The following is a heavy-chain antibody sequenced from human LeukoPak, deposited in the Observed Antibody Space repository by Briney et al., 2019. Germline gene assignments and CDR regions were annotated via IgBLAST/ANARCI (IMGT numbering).Heavy chain of an antibody. CDR3: ARVSLGIAAAAFFDY. D-gene: IGHD6-13*01. CDR2: IYHSGST. V-gene: IGHV4-30-2*01. CDR1: GGSISSGGYS. Sequence: PSQTLSLACAVSGGSISSGGYSWSWIRQPPGKGLEWIGYIYHSGSTYYNPSLKSRVTISVDRSKNQFSLKLSSVTAADTAVYYCARVSLGIAAAAFFDYWGQGTLVTVSS. J-gene: IGHJ4*02.